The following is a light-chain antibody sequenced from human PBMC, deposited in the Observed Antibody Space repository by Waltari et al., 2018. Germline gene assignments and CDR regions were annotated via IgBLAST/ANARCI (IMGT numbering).Light chain of an antibody. J-gene: IGLJ3*02. V-gene: IGLV2-14*01. Sequence: QSALTQPASVSGSPGQSITISCTGTSSDVGGYNYVSWYQQHPGKAPKLMIYEVSNRHSGVSNRFSGSKSGNTASLTISGLQAEDEADYYCSSHTSSSTLPWVFGGGTKLTVL. CDR3: SSHTSSSTLPWV. CDR2: EVS. CDR1: SSDVGGYNY.